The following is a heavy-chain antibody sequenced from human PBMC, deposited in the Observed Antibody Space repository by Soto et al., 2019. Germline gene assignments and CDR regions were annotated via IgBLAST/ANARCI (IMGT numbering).Heavy chain of an antibody. CDR1: GFTFSSYW. V-gene: IGHV3-74*01. D-gene: IGHD6-13*01. CDR3: ARVPLSSGYSISGWFDP. Sequence: GGSLRLSCAASGFTFSSYWMHWVRQAPGKGLVWVSRINSDGSSTSYADSVKGRFTISRDNAKNTLYLQMNSLRAEDTAVYYCARVPLSSGYSISGWFDPWGQGTLVTVSS. CDR2: INSDGSST. J-gene: IGHJ5*02.